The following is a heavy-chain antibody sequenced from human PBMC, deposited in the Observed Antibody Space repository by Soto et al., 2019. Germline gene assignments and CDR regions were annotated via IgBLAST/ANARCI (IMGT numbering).Heavy chain of an antibody. V-gene: IGHV3-23*01. CDR3: AKDLSCSSTSCTSGCDY. CDR2: ISGSGGST. Sequence: EVQLLESGGGLVQPGGSLRLSCAASGFTFSSYAMSWVRKAPGKGLEWVSAISGSGGSTYYAASVKGRFTISRDNSKNTLYLQMNSPGAEDTDVYYCAKDLSCSSTSCTSGCDYWGQGTMVTVSS. CDR1: GFTFSSYA. D-gene: IGHD2-2*01. J-gene: IGHJ4*02.